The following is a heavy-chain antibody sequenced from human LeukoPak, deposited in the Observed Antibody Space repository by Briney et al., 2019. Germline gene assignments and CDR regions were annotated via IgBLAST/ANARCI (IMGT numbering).Heavy chain of an antibody. CDR1: GGTFSSYA. CDR2: IIPIFGTA. D-gene: IGHD3-9*01. V-gene: IGHV1-69*13. J-gene: IGHJ4*02. CDR3: VRRPTLTGYYGGYYFDY. Sequence: GASVKVSCKASGGTFSSYAISWVRQAPGQGLEWMGGIIPIFGTANYAQKFQGRVTITADESTSTAYMELSSLRSEDTAVYYCVRRPTLTGYYGGYYFDYWGQGTLVTVSS.